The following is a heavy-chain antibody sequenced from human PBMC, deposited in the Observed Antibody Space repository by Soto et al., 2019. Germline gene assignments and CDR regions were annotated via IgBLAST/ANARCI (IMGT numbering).Heavy chain of an antibody. CDR3: ARVDTDMEHYYYGMDV. CDR1: GGTFSSYA. Sequence: GASVKVSCKASGGTFSSYAISWVRQAPGQGLEWMGGIIPIFGTANYAQKFQGRVTITADESTSTAYMELSSLRSEDTAVYYCARVDTDMEHYYYGMDVWGQGTTVTVSS. J-gene: IGHJ6*02. CDR2: IIPIFGTA. V-gene: IGHV1-69*13. D-gene: IGHD5-18*01.